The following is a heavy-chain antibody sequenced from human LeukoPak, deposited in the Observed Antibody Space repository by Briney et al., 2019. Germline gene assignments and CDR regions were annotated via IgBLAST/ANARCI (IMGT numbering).Heavy chain of an antibody. CDR3: ARGLFMARRVATFNWFDP. CDR2: MNPNSGNT. V-gene: IGHV1-8*01. CDR1: GYTFTSYD. J-gene: IGHJ5*02. D-gene: IGHD5-12*01. Sequence: ASVKVSCKSSGYTFTSYDINWVRQAPGQGLEWMGWMNPNSGNTGYAQKFQGRGTMARNTSITTAYMELRSKRPEDKAAYYYARGLFMARRVATFNWFDPWGQGTLVTVSS.